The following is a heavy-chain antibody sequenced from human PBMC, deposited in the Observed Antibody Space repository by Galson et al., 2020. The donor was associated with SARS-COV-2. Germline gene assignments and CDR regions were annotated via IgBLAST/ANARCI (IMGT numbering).Heavy chain of an antibody. CDR3: AKAFDLSSGPYYYYGMDV. D-gene: IGHD6-19*01. CDR2: IWYDGSNK. J-gene: IGHJ6*02. CDR1: GFTFSSYG. V-gene: IGHV3-33*06. Sequence: GESLKISCAASGFTFSSYGMHWVRQAPGKGLEWVAVIWYDGSNKYYADSVKGRFTISRDNSKNTLYLQMNSLRAEDTAVYYCAKAFDLSSGPYYYYGMDVWGQGTTVTVSS.